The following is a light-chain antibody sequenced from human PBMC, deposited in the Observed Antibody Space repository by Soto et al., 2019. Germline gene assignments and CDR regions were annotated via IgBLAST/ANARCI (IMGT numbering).Light chain of an antibody. Sequence: QSVLTQPPSASGTPGQSVIFSCSGSKSNIGINPVTWYQQLPGRAPKLVLYADNERPSGVPYRFSGSKSGTSASLAISGLQSEDEADYYCAAWDDSLDAAVFGGGTQLTVL. J-gene: IGLJ7*01. V-gene: IGLV1-44*01. CDR3: AAWDDSLDAAV. CDR2: ADN. CDR1: KSNIGINP.